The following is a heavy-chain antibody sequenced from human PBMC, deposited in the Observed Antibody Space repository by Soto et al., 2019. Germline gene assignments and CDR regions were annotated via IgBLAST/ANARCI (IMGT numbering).Heavy chain of an antibody. V-gene: IGHV1-8*01. CDR1: GYTFTSYH. CDR2: MSPSSGDT. CDR3: ARGVEAGVDY. Sequence: QVPLVQSGAEVKEPGASVKVSCKASGYTFTSYHINWVRQATGQGLEWMGWMSPSSGDTGYAQKFQGRLTMTRDTSTTTAYMELISLRSEDTAVYYCARGVEAGVDYWGQGTQVTVSS. D-gene: IGHD6-19*01. J-gene: IGHJ4*02.